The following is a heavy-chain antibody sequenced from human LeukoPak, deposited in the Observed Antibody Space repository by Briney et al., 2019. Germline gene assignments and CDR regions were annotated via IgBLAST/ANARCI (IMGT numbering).Heavy chain of an antibody. CDR2: ISPYNGNT. Sequence: ASVKVSCKASGYTFTSYGISWFDQPPGQGLEWVGWISPYNGNTNYAPKLQGRVTMTTDTATSTAYMELTSLTSDDTAVYYCARDRQCGYWGQGTLVTVSS. V-gene: IGHV1-18*01. CDR1: GYTFTSYG. J-gene: IGHJ4*02. CDR3: ARDRQCGY. D-gene: IGHD2-21*01.